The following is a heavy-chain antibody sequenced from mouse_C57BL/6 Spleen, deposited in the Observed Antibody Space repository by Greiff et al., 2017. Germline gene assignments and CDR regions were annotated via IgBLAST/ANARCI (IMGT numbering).Heavy chain of an antibody. CDR1: GFTFTDYY. CDR3: ARSLTGPLFDY. Sequence: EVMLVESGGGLVQPGGSLSLSCAASGFTFTDYYMSWVRQPPGKALEWLGFIRNKANGYTTEYSASVKGRFTISRDNSQSILYLQMNALRAEDSATYYCARSLTGPLFDYWGQGTTLTVSS. V-gene: IGHV7-3*01. D-gene: IGHD4-1*01. CDR2: IRNKANGYTT. J-gene: IGHJ2*01.